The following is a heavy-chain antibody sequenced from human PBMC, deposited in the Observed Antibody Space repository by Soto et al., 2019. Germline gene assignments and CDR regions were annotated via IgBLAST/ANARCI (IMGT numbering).Heavy chain of an antibody. CDR1: GYSFTSYW. J-gene: IGHJ6*02. Sequence: PGESLKISCKGSGYSFTSYWIRWVRQMPGKGLEWMGIIYPGDSDTRYSPSFQGQVTISADKSISTAYLQWSSLKASDTAMYYCARLAVAGVLDPYYYYGMDVWGQGTTVTVSS. CDR3: ARLAVAGVLDPYYYYGMDV. V-gene: IGHV5-51*01. D-gene: IGHD6-19*01. CDR2: IYPGDSDT.